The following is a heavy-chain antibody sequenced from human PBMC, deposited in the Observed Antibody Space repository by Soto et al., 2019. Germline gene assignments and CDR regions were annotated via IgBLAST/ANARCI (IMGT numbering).Heavy chain of an antibody. CDR3: ARDQEYSTSGLYWFDL. Sequence: ASVKVSCTASGYTFTSYGITWVRQAPGQGLEWMGWISAYNGDTNYAQKVQGRVTMTTDTSTSTVYMELKSLKSDDTAVYFCARDQEYSTSGLYWFDLWGQGTLVTVSS. CDR1: GYTFTSYG. V-gene: IGHV1-18*04. J-gene: IGHJ5*02. CDR2: ISAYNGDT. D-gene: IGHD6-6*01.